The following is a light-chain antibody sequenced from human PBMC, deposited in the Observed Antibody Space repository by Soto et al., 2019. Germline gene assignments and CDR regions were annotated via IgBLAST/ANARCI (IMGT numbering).Light chain of an antibody. CDR1: QSISRC. V-gene: IGKV1-5*01. J-gene: IGKJ4*02. Sequence: DIRMTQSPSTLSASVGDRVTISCRASQSISRCLAWYQQKPGKAPKVLIYDVSALKRGVPPRFSGSGSGTEFTLTISSLQPDDFATYYCQQCNSYPCTFGEGTKVDI. CDR2: DVS. CDR3: QQCNSYPCT.